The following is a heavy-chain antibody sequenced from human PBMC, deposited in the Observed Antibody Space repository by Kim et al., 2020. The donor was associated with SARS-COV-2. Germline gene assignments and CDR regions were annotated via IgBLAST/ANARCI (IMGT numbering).Heavy chain of an antibody. V-gene: IGHV4-59*01. CDR3: ARVGSGSGSYRLDWFDP. Sequence: SETLSLTCTVSGGSISSYYWSWIRQPPGKGLEWIGYIYYSGSTNYNPSLKSRVTISVDTSKNQFSLKLSSVTAADTAVYYCARVGSGSGSYRLDWFDPWGQGTLVTVSS. CDR2: IYYSGST. CDR1: GGSISSYY. D-gene: IGHD3-10*01. J-gene: IGHJ5*02.